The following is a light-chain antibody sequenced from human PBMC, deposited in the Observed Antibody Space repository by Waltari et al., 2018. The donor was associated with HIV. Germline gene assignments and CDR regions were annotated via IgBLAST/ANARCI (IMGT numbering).Light chain of an antibody. CDR3: QQRGTWPPVT. J-gene: IGKJ4*01. Sequence: EIVLTQSPATLSVSPGERAILSCRASQRVSRHLACYQQKSGQSPRLRIYETSTRPAGTPRRFTGSGSGTYFALTITGVEPADVAVYYCQQRGTWPPVTFGGGTKVEI. V-gene: IGKV3-11*01. CDR2: ETS. CDR1: QRVSRH.